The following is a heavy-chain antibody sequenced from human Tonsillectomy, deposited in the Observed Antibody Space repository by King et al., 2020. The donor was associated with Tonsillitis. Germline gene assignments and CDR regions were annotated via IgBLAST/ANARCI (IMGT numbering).Heavy chain of an antibody. J-gene: IGHJ4*02. Sequence: QLVQSGAEVRKPGASVKVSCKASGYPFTSYGISWVRQAPGQGLEWMGWISTYNGNTKHSQKFQGRVTMTTDTSTSTAYMELRSLRSDDTAVYYCARVLGYSYYFDYWGQGTLVTVSS. CDR2: ISTYNGNT. CDR1: GYPFTSYG. CDR3: ARVLGYSYYFDY. V-gene: IGHV1-18*01. D-gene: IGHD3-22*01.